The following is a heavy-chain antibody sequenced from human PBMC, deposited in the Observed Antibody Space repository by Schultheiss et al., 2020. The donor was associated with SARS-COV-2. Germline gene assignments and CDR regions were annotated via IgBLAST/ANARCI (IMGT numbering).Heavy chain of an antibody. CDR3: ARAGVFSYSSGWYTARDIYYYYYMDV. CDR2: ISAYNGNT. D-gene: IGHD6-19*01. Sequence: ASVKVSCKASGYTFTSYGISWVRQAPGQGLEWMGWISAYNGNTNYAQKLQGRVTMTTDTSTSTAYMELSSLRSEDTAVYYCARAGVFSYSSGWYTARDIYYYYYMDVWGKGTTVTVSS. V-gene: IGHV1-18*01. CDR1: GYTFTSYG. J-gene: IGHJ6*03.